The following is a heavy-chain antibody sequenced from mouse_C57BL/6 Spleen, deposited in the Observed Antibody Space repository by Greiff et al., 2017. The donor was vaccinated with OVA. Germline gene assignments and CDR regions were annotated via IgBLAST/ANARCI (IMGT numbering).Heavy chain of an antibody. V-gene: IGHV5-4*01. CDR3: ARNYGSSYGNYFDY. CDR2: ISDGGSYT. CDR1: GFTFSSYA. Sequence: EVQVVESGGGLVKPGGSLKLSCAASGFTFSSYAMSWVRQTPEKRLEWVATISDGGSYTYYPDNVKGRFTISRDNAKNNLYLQMSHLKSEDTAMYYCARNYGSSYGNYFDYWGQGTTLTVSS. J-gene: IGHJ2*01. D-gene: IGHD1-1*01.